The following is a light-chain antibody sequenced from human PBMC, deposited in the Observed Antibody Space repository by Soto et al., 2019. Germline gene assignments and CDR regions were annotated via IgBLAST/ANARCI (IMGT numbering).Light chain of an antibody. CDR3: QQYNTWPLT. CDR2: DAS. CDR1: QSVSSN. V-gene: IGKV3-15*01. J-gene: IGKJ3*01. Sequence: ETVMTQSPATLSVSPGERPTLSCRASQSVSSNLAWYQQKPGQAPRLLIYDASTRATGIPDRFSGSGSGTEFTLTISSLQSEHFAVYYCQQYNTWPLTFGPGTKVDIK.